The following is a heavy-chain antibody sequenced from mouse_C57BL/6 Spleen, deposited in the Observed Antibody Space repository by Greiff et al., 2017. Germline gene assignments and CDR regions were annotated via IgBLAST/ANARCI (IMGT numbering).Heavy chain of an antibody. Sequence: QVQLQQPGAELVKPGASVKLSCKASGYTFTSYWMQWVKQRPGQGLEWIGEIDPSDSYTNYNQKFKGKATLPVDTSSSTAYMQLSSLTSEDSAVYYCARSTGDWGQGTTLTVSS. V-gene: IGHV1-50*01. CDR1: GYTFTSYW. D-gene: IGHD6-1*01. CDR3: ARSTGD. J-gene: IGHJ2*01. CDR2: IDPSDSYT.